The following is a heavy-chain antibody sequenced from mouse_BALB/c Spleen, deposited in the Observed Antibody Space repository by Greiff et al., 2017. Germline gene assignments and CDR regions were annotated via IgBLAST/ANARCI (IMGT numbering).Heavy chain of an antibody. J-gene: IGHJ3*01. V-gene: IGHV1-15*01. CDR1: GYTFTDYE. CDR3: TRTGWFAY. CDR2: IDPETGGT. Sequence: QVQLKQSGAELVRPGASVTLSCKASGYTFTDYEMHWVKQTPVHGLEWIGAIDPETGGTAYNQKFKGKATLTADKSSSTAYMELRSLTSEDSAVYYCTRTGWFAYWGQGTLVTVSA.